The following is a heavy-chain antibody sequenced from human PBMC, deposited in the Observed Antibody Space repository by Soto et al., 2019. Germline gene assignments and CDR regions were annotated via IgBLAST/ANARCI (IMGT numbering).Heavy chain of an antibody. CDR1: GFAVSNNY. J-gene: IGHJ4*02. D-gene: IGHD3-22*01. V-gene: IGHV3-53*01. CDR2: VYSGGTT. CDR3: ARAGSPFDSDSSGYWGFDH. Sequence: GSLRLSCVASGFAVSNNYMNWVRQAPGKGLEWVSVVYSGGTTYYADSVRGRFTVSRDDSKNTLFLQMSSLRAEDTAVYYCARAGSPFDSDSSGYWGFDHWGQGTLVTVSS.